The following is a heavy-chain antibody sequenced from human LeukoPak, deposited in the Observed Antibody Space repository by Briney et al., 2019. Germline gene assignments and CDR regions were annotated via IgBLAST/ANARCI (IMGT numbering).Heavy chain of an antibody. CDR1: GGSFSGYY. CDR2: INHSGST. CDR3: AGGEFWSGYFRSYGMDV. V-gene: IGHV4-34*01. J-gene: IGHJ6*02. Sequence: TSETLSLTCAVYGGSFSGYYWSWIRQPPGKGLEWIGEINHSGSTNYNPSLKSRVTISVDTSKNQFSLKLSSVTAADTAVYYCAGGEFWSGYFRSYGMDVWGQGTTVTVSS. D-gene: IGHD3-3*01.